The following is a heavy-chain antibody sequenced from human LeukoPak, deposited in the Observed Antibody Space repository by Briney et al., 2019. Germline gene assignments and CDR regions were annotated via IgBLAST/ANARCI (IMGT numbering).Heavy chain of an antibody. D-gene: IGHD4-23*01. CDR2: ISSTSSDI. Sequence: GGSLRLSCAASGFTFSSYSMNWVRRAPGKGLDWVSSISSTSSDIFYADSVKGRFTVCRDNAKNSLSLQMNSLRVEDTAVYYCARVGYGGGFFAYWGRGTLVTVSS. J-gene: IGHJ4*02. CDR1: GFTFSSYS. CDR3: ARVGYGGGFFAY. V-gene: IGHV3-21*01.